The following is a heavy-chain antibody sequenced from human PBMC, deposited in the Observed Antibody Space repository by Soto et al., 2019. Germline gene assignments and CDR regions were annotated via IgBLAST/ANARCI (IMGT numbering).Heavy chain of an antibody. CDR3: ARQFGGYCSSTCCYAGYYYYYMDV. Sequence: ESLKISCKGSGYSFTSDWIGWVRQMPGKGLEWMGIIYPGDSDTRYSPSFQGQVTISADKSISTAYLQWSSLKASDTAMYYCARQFGGYCSSTCCYAGYYYYYMDVSGKGTTVTVSS. J-gene: IGHJ6*03. CDR1: GYSFTSDW. CDR2: IYPGDSDT. V-gene: IGHV5-51*01. D-gene: IGHD2-2*01.